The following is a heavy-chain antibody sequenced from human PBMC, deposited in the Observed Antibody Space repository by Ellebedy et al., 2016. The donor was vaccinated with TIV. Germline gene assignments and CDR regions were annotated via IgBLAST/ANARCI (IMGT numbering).Heavy chain of an antibody. CDR3: TRGLSLRFDY. CDR1: GDSVSSNIAA. V-gene: IGHV6-1*01. Sequence: SETLSLTCAISGDSVSSNIAAWNWTRQSPSRGLEWLGRTYYRSKWYNDYGLSVKSRVTFNADTSKNQFSLQLNSVSPEDTAVYYCTRGLSLRFDYWGQGILVTVSS. J-gene: IGHJ4*02. CDR2: TYYRSKWYN.